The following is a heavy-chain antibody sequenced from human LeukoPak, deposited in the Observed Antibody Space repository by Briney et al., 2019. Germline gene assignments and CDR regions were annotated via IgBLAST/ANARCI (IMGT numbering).Heavy chain of an antibody. CDR1: GFTFSSYA. CDR2: ISYDGSNK. CDR3: ARGRDYGSWYEVLDY. V-gene: IGHV3-30*04. D-gene: IGHD6-13*01. J-gene: IGHJ4*02. Sequence: GGSLRLSCAASGFTFSSYAMHWVRQAPGKGLEWVAVISYDGSNKYYADSVKGRFTISRDNSKNTLYLQMNSLRAEDTAVYYCARGRDYGSWYEVLDYWGQGTLVTVSS.